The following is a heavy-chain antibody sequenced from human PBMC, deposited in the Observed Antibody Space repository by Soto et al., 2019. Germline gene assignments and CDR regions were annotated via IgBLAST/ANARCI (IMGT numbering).Heavy chain of an antibody. J-gene: IGHJ5*02. CDR1: GYTFNKYG. Sequence: QAPLVQSGGEVKRPGASVKVSCKASGYTFNKYGFNWVRQAPGQGLEWMGRISAYNDYTNFAQKFQGRVTLTTDASTNTAYMELKILRSDDTAIYYCARGGRDVPRTPYDTWGQGTLVTVSS. CDR2: ISAYNDYT. V-gene: IGHV1-18*01. D-gene: IGHD3-16*01. CDR3: ARGGRDVPRTPYDT.